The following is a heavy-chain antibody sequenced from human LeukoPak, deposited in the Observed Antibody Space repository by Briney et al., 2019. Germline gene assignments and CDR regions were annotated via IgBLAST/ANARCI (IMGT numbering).Heavy chain of an antibody. CDR1: GYTFTGYY. V-gene: IGHV1-2*06. CDR3: ASLWVVVVIGSSDAFDI. J-gene: IGHJ3*02. D-gene: IGHD3-22*01. CDR2: INPNSGDT. Sequence: PGASVKVSCKASGYTFTGYYMHWVRQAPGQGLEWMGRINPNSGDTNYAQKFQGRVTMTRDTSISTAYMELSRLRSDDTAVYYCASLWVVVVIGSSDAFDIWGQGTMVTVSS.